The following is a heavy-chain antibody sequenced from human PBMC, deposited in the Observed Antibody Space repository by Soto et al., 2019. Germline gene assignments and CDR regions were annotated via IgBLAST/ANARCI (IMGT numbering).Heavy chain of an antibody. CDR3: VNLGYDLLSGYWANMDV. J-gene: IGHJ6*03. CDR2: VSASGATT. D-gene: IGHD3-9*01. V-gene: IGHV3-23*01. Sequence: EQLLESGGGLVQPGGSLRLSCAASGFTFNNFAMTWVRQAPGKWLEWVSAVSASGATTYYADSVQGRFTISRDNSKDTMSLQMNSLRVEDTAMYYCVNLGYDLLSGYWANMDVWGEGTSVTVSS. CDR1: GFTFNNFA.